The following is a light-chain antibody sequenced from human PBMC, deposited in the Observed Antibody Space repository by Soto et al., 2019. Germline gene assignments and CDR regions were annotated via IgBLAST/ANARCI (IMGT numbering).Light chain of an antibody. CDR3: MQALQTPRT. Sequence: DIVMTPSPLSLPVTPGEPASISCRSSQSLRHSNGYNYLDLYLQKPGQSPQLLIYLGSNRASGVPDRFSGSGSGTDCTLKISRVEAEDVGVYYCMQALQTPRTFGQGTKLEI. CDR1: QSLRHSNGYNY. CDR2: LGS. V-gene: IGKV2-28*01. J-gene: IGKJ2*02.